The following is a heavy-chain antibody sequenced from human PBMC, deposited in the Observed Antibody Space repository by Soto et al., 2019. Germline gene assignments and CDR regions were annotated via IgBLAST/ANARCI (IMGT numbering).Heavy chain of an antibody. J-gene: IGHJ4*02. CDR1: GGSIRSYY. V-gene: IGHV4-59*01. Sequence: ATLSLTCTVSGGSIRSYYWSWIRQPPGKGLEWIGYIYYSGSTDYNPSLKSRVTISVDTSKNQFSLKLRSVTAADTAVYYCARDSYNFDDWGQGILVTVSS. CDR3: ARDSYNFDD. CDR2: IYYSGST. D-gene: IGHD5-18*01.